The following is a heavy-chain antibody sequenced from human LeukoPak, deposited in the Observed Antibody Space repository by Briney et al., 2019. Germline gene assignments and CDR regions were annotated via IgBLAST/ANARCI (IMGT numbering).Heavy chain of an antibody. J-gene: IGHJ6*03. V-gene: IGHV3-21*04. Sequence: GGSLRLSCAASGFTFRSYSMNWVRQAPGKGLEWVSSISHSSTYIYYADSVKGRFTISRDNAKNSLYLQMNSLRAEDTAVYYCARCSARLYYDILTGYPHYYMDVWGKGTTVTISS. D-gene: IGHD3-9*01. CDR1: GFTFRSYS. CDR2: ISHSSTYI. CDR3: ARCSARLYYDILTGYPHYYMDV.